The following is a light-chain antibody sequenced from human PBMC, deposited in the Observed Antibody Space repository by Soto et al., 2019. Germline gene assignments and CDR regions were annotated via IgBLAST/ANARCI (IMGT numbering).Light chain of an antibody. Sequence: DIQLTQSPSFLSASVGDRFTITCRASQGISSYLAWYQQKPGKAPKLLIYAASTLQSGVPSRFSGSGSGTEFTLTISSLQPEDFATYYCHQLNSYPLTFGGGTKVEI. CDR2: AAS. CDR3: HQLNSYPLT. CDR1: QGISSY. J-gene: IGKJ4*01. V-gene: IGKV1-9*01.